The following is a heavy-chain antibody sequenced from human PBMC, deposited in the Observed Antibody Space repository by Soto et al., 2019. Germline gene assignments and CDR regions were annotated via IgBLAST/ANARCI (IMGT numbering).Heavy chain of an antibody. CDR2: MSYDGRNK. V-gene: IGHV3-30*04. D-gene: IGHD3-16*01. CDR1: GFTFSNYT. J-gene: IGHJ6*02. Sequence: QVQLVESGGGVVQPGRSLRLSCAASGFTFSNYTLHWVRQAPGKGLEWVAVMSYDGRNKYSADSVKGRFTISRDNSKKTLYLQMSSLRTEETALYYCARSGRALTFEEMNYYYGMDVWGQGNTVTVSS. CDR3: ARSGRALTFEEMNYYYGMDV.